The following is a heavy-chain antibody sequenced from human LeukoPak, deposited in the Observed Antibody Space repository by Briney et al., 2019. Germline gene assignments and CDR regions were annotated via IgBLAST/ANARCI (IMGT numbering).Heavy chain of an antibody. V-gene: IGHV3-48*04. CDR3: ARAFPQWELRIDYFDY. Sequence: PGGSLRLSCAASGFTFSSYSMNWVRQAPGKGLEWVSYISSSSSTIYYADSVKGRFTISRDNAKNSLYLQMNSLRAEDTAVYYCARAFPQWELRIDYFDYWGQGTLVTVSS. CDR2: ISSSSSTI. CDR1: GFTFSSYS. J-gene: IGHJ4*02. D-gene: IGHD1-26*01.